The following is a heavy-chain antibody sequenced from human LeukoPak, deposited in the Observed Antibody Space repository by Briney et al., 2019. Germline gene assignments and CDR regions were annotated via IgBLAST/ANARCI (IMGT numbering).Heavy chain of an antibody. D-gene: IGHD3-22*01. CDR3: ARCGSSGYHDGFDM. CDR1: GYTFTSYY. Sequence: ASVKVSCKASGYTFTSYYMNWVRQAPVQGLGWMGIINPTGGSTSYAQKFQGRVTMTRDTSTSTVYMDLSSLRSEDTAVYYCARCGSSGYHDGFDMWGQGTMVTVSS. CDR2: INPTGGST. V-gene: IGHV1-46*01. J-gene: IGHJ3*02.